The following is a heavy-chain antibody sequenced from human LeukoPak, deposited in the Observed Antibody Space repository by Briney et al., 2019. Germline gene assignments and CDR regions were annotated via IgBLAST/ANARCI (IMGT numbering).Heavy chain of an antibody. CDR1: GGSISSSSYY. D-gene: IGHD2-2*01. CDR3: ARGCSGSTSCSYDY. J-gene: IGHJ4*02. V-gene: IGHV4-39*07. CDR2: IYYSGST. Sequence: PSETLSLTRTVSGGSISSSSYYWGWIRQPPGKGLEWIGSIYYSGSTYYNPSLKSRVTISVDTSKNQFSLKLSSVTAADTAVYYCARGCSGSTSCSYDYWGQGTLVTVSS.